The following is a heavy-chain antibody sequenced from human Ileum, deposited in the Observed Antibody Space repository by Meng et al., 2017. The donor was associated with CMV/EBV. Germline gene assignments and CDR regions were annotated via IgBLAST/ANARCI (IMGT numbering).Heavy chain of an antibody. J-gene: IGHJ4*02. Sequence: QAHLRGSGPGLVKPSETLSLTCTVSGGSINSNNYYWGWIRQPPGKGLEWIGSIYYNGNTPYNPSLKSRVTISLDTSKNQFSLRLSSVTAADTAVYYCARDITGSHFDHWGQGVLVTVSS. CDR3: ARDITGSHFDH. CDR2: IYYNGNT. V-gene: IGHV4-39*07. D-gene: IGHD1-20*01. CDR1: GGSINSNNYY.